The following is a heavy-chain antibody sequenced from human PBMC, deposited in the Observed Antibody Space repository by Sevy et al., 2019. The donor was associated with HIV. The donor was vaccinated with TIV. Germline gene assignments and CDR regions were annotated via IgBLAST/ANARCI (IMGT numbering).Heavy chain of an antibody. CDR2: ISESGIT. V-gene: IGHV4-34*01. D-gene: IGHD2-2*01. Sequence: AESLSLTCAVHDGSFSGYYWNWIRQLPGKGLEWIGEISESGITYYNPSLKSRVTISVDASKKQFSLKLNSVTAVDSDVYFCARSPSVVVVPGAPSWFDPWGQGTLVTVSS. CDR3: ARSPSVVVVPGAPSWFDP. CDR1: DGSFSGYY. J-gene: IGHJ5*02.